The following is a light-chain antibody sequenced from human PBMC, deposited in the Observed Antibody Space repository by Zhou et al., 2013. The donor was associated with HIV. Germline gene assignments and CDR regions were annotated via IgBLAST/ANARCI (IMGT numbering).Light chain of an antibody. CDR2: AAS. Sequence: DIQMTQSPSSLSASVGDRVTITCRASQTIINYLNWYQKKPGKAPNLLIYAASSLQGGVPSRFSGRGSGTEFALTISSLQPDDFATYYCQQYNSYRTFGQGTKVEIK. CDR3: QQYNSYRT. V-gene: IGKV1-39*01. CDR1: QTIINY. J-gene: IGKJ1*01.